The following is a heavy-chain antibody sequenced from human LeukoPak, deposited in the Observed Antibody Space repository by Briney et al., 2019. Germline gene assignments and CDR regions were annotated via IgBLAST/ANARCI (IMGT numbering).Heavy chain of an antibody. CDR3: ARNRGGVAALYWFDP. D-gene: IGHD2-15*01. CDR2: INWNGGST. J-gene: IGHJ5*02. CDR1: GFTFDDYG. Sequence: GGSLRLSCAASGFTFDDYGMSWVRQAPGKGLEWVSGINWNGGSTGYADSVKGRFTISRDNAKNSLYLQMNSLRAEDTALYHCARNRGGVAALYWFDPWGQGTLVTVSS. V-gene: IGHV3-20*01.